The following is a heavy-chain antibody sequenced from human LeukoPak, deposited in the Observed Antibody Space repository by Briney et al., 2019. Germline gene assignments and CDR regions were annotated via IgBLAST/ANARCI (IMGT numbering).Heavy chain of an antibody. CDR2: IYPGDADT. CDR1: GYSFTSYW. Sequence: GESLKISGQGSGYSFTSYWIGWVRQMPGKGLGWMGIIYPGDADTRYSPSFQGQVTISADQSISTAYLQWSSLKASDTAMYYCAIAGRRALLMGVCFQHWGQGTLVTVSS. D-gene: IGHD2-8*01. J-gene: IGHJ1*01. CDR3: AIAGRRALLMGVCFQH. V-gene: IGHV5-51*01.